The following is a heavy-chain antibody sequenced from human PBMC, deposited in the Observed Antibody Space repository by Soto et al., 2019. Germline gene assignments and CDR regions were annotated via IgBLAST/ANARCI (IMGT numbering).Heavy chain of an antibody. V-gene: IGHV3-15*01. J-gene: IGHJ4*02. D-gene: IGHD2-2*01. Sequence: EVQLVESGGGLVKPGGSLRLSCAAAGFTFRNAWMNWVRQAPGKGLEWVGRIKSETDDGTTTDYAAPVKGRFTISRSDSKNTLFLQMNSLKSDDTAVYYCATSYCSTSRCSYYFDYWGQGTLVSVSS. CDR1: GFTFRNAW. CDR2: IKSETDDGTTT. CDR3: ATSYCSTSRCSYYFDY.